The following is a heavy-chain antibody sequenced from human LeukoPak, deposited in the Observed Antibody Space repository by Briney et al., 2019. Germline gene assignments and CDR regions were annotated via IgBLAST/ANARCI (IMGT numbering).Heavy chain of an antibody. CDR3: ARDSERYGYHLVDY. Sequence: ASVKVSCKASGYTFTSYYMHWVRQAPGQGLEWMGIINPSGGSTSYAQKFQGRVTMTRDTSTSTIYMEVSSLRSDDTAVYYCARDSERYGYHLVDYWGQGTLVTVSS. J-gene: IGHJ4*02. CDR2: INPSGGST. V-gene: IGHV1-46*01. CDR1: GYTFTSYY. D-gene: IGHD5-18*01.